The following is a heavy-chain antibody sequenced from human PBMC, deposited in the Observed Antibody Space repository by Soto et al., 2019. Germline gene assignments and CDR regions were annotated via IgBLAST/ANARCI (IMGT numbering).Heavy chain of an antibody. CDR3: ASPYCRGDSCYLSEYFQP. CDR1: GFSFSYYA. J-gene: IGHJ1*01. Sequence: QVQLVESGGGVVQPGRSLRLSCAASGFSFSYYAMHWVRQAPGKGLEWVAVIAYDASKKYYADSVKGRFTISRDNYKNTLNLQMNSLRDEDTAVYYCASPYCRGDSCYLSEYFQPLAQGTPVTVSS. V-gene: IGHV3-30*03. D-gene: IGHD2-15*01. CDR2: IAYDASKK.